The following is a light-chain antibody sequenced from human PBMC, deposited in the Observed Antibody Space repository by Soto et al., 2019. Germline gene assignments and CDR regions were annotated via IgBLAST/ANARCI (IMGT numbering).Light chain of an antibody. CDR3: QEYNNWPWT. CDR1: QSVSST. CDR2: GAS. J-gene: IGKJ1*01. V-gene: IGKV3-15*01. Sequence: EIVMTQSPATLSVSPGERATLSCRASQSVSSTFAWYQQKPGQAPRLLIYGASTRATGIPARLSGSGSGTEFTLTISGLQSEDFAVYYCQEYNNWPWTVGQGTKVQIK.